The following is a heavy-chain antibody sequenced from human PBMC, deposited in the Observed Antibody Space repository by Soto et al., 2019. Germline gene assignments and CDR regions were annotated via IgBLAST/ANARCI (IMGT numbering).Heavy chain of an antibody. J-gene: IGHJ4*02. Sequence: GASVKVSCKASGYTFTSYGINWVRQAPGQGLEWMGRVSTYNGNTKYAQKFQGRVTMTTDTSTTTVYMHLRSLRSDDTAVYYCARERGLTASTLFGYWGQGTEVTVSS. CDR1: GYTFTSYG. V-gene: IGHV1-18*01. CDR2: VSTYNGNT. D-gene: IGHD3-10*02. CDR3: ARERGLTASTLFGY.